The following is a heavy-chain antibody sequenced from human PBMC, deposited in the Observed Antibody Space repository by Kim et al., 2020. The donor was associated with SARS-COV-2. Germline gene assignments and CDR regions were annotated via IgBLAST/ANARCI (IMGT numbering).Heavy chain of an antibody. CDR1: GYTLTELS. J-gene: IGHJ6*02. D-gene: IGHD5-12*01. Sequence: ASVKVSCKVSGYTLTELSMHWVRQAPGKGLEWMGGFDPEDGETIYAQKFQGRVTMTEHTSTDTAYMELSSLRSEDTAVYYCATIVAARPFYYYYGMDVWGQGTTVTVSS. CDR3: ATIVAARPFYYYYGMDV. V-gene: IGHV1-24*01. CDR2: FDPEDGET.